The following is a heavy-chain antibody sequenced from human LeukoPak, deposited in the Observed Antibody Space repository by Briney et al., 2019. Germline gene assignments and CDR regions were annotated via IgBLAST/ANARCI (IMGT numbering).Heavy chain of an antibody. CDR2: ISSSSSYI. CDR3: ARPTMKDYGMDV. D-gene: IGHD3-22*01. CDR1: GFTFSSYS. Sequence: PGGSLRLSCAASGFTFSSYSMNWVRQAPGKGLEWVSSISSSSSYIYYADSVKGRFTISRDNAKNSLYLQMNSLRAEDTAVYYCARPTMKDYGMDVWGQGTTVTVSS. J-gene: IGHJ6*02. V-gene: IGHV3-21*01.